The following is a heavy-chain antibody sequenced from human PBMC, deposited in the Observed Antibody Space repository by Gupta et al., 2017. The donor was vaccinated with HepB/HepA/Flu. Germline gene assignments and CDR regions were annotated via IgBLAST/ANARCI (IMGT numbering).Heavy chain of an antibody. CDR2: INWNGSRT. Sequence: EVKVVESGGGVVRPGGAVRRSCEAYEVTFDEYGLNWVRLAPGKGLEWDCSINWNGSRTGYADAVKGRFTMSRNNARNSISLQMKRLTAGDTAFYYCARDCLSGCGLGNHGFDIWGQGTVVAVTS. D-gene: IGHD6-19*01. CDR1: EVTFDEYG. V-gene: IGHV3-20*04. CDR3: ARDCLSGCGLGNHGFDI. J-gene: IGHJ3*02.